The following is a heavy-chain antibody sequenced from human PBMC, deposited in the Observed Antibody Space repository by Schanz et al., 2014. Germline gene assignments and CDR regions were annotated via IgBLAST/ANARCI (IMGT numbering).Heavy chain of an antibody. CDR3: ARDRVGASSYFDY. D-gene: IGHD1-26*01. V-gene: IGHV3-48*01. J-gene: IGHJ4*02. CDR2: ISSSGTSI. Sequence: EVQLVESGGGLVQPGGSLRLSCATSGFTFITYTMNWVRQTPGKGLEWVSFISSSGTSIYYADSVKGRFTISRDNAKNSLYLQMNNLRAEDTAVYYCARDRVGASSYFDYWGQGTLATVSS. CDR1: GFTFITYT.